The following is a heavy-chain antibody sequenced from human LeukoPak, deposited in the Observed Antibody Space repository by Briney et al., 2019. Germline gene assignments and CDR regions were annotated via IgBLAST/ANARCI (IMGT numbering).Heavy chain of an antibody. CDR2: IMQGGSEK. J-gene: IGHJ2*01. Sequence: GGSLRLSCAASGFPFSNYWMTWVRQAPGKGLEWVASIMQGGSEKFYVDSVKGRFSISRDDAKNSVYLQMNSLRAEDATVYYCARGSYYDTRGYVNWYFDLWGRGTLVTVSS. CDR3: ARGSYYDTRGYVNWYFDL. V-gene: IGHV3-7*01. D-gene: IGHD3-22*01. CDR1: GFPFSNYW.